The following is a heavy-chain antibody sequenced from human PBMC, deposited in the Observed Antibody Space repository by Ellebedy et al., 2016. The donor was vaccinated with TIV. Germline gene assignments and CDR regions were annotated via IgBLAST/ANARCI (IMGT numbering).Heavy chain of an antibody. V-gene: IGHV3-23*01. CDR3: AKGRGGGSDSSAPRYYFDY. Sequence: GESLKISCAASGFTFSSYALSLVRQAPGKGLEWVSTISNTGGRTYYADSVEGRFTISRDNSKKTLYLQMNSLRAEDKAVYNCAKGRGGGSDSSAPRYYFDYWGLGTLVTVSS. CDR2: ISNTGGRT. CDR1: GFTFSSYA. J-gene: IGHJ4*02. D-gene: IGHD3-22*01.